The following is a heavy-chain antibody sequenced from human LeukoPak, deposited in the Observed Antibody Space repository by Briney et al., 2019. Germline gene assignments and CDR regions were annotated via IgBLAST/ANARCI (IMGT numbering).Heavy chain of an antibody. CDR3: ARLMDHMTARRAFDC. D-gene: IGHD6-6*01. V-gene: IGHV4-39*01. CDR2: IYYTGNT. CDR1: GDSMTGSRSSAYY. Sequence: SETLSLTCTVSGDSMTGSRSSAYYWGWIRQPPGKGLEWIATIYYTGNTYYNPSLMSRVTISVDTSKNQFSLELTSVTAADTAVYFCARLMDHMTARRAFDCWGQGTRVIVSS. J-gene: IGHJ4*02.